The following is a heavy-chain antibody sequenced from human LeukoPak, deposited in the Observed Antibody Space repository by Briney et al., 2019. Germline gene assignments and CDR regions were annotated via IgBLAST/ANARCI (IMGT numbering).Heavy chain of an antibody. J-gene: IGHJ4*02. CDR1: GYRFTTNW. CDR3: ARGMSGRYLGLLDY. CDR2: IYVEDSDT. D-gene: IGHD1-26*01. Sequence: GESLKISCKGSGYRFTTNWIGWARQMPGKGLEWLGVIYVEDSDTRYSPSFQGQVTISADKSISTAYLQWSSLKASDTAMYYCARGMSGRYLGLLDYWGQGTLVTVSS. V-gene: IGHV5-51*01.